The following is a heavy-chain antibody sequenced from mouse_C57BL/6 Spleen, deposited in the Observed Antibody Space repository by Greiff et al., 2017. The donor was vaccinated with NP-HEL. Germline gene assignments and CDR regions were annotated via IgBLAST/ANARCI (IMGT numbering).Heavy chain of an antibody. D-gene: IGHD2-1*01. Sequence: EVQLMESGGGLVQPGGSLSLSCAASGFTFTDYYMSWVRQPPGKALEWLGFIRNKANGYTTEYSASVKGRFTISRDNSQSILYLQMNALRTEDSATDYCARWGDGNSLMDYWGQGTSVTVSS. J-gene: IGHJ4*01. CDR1: GFTFTDYY. V-gene: IGHV7-3*01. CDR3: ARWGDGNSLMDY. CDR2: IRNKANGYTT.